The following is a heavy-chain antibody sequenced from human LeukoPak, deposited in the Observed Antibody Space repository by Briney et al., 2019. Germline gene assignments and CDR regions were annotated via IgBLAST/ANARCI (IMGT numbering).Heavy chain of an antibody. V-gene: IGHV3-48*01. CDR3: AKDFRTNYYYYYYMDV. Sequence: GGSLRLSCAASGFTFSSYSMNWVRQAPGKGLEWVSYISSSSSTIYYADSVKGRFTISRDNAKNSLYLQMNSLRAEDTAVYYCAKDFRTNYYYYYYMDVWGKGTTVTVSS. J-gene: IGHJ6*03. D-gene: IGHD1-14*01. CDR2: ISSSSSTI. CDR1: GFTFSSYS.